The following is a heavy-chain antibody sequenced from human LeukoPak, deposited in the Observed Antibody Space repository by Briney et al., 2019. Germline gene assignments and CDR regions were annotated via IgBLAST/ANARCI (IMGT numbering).Heavy chain of an antibody. CDR2: INHSGST. CDR3: ASGYDSSGYERDAFDI. J-gene: IGHJ3*02. CDR1: GHSISSDDY. V-gene: IGHV4-38-2*02. Sequence: SETLSLTCTVSGHSISSDDYWGWIRQPPGKGLEWIGEINHSGSTNYNPSLKSRVTISVDTSKNQFSLKLSSVTAADTAVYYCASGYDSSGYERDAFDIWGQGTMVTVSS. D-gene: IGHD3-22*01.